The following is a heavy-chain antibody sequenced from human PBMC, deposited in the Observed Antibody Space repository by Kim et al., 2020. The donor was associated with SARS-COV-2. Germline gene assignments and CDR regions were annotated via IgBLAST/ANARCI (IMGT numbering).Heavy chain of an antibody. V-gene: IGHV3-73*01. Sequence: GESLKISCAASGFIFSDSPIHWVRQASGKGLEWVGRVRSKVDSYATVYAASVKGRFTISRDDSKNTAYLQMNSLKTDDTAVYYCTRLDTTRGFDYWGQGT. CDR2: VRSKVDSYAT. CDR1: GFIFSDSP. J-gene: IGHJ4*02. D-gene: IGHD5-18*01. CDR3: TRLDTTRGFDY.